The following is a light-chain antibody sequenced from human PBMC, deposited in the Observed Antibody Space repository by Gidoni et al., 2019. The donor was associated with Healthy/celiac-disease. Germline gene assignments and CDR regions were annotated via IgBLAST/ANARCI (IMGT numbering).Light chain of an antibody. J-gene: IGKJ1*01. V-gene: IGKV3-20*01. CDR1: QSVSSSY. CDR2: GAS. CDR3: QQYGSSPWT. Sequence: IVLTQSPGTLSLSPGERATLSCRASQSVSSSYLAWYQQKPGQAPRLLIYGASSRATGLPDRFSGRGSGTDFTLTISRLEPEDFAVYYCQQYGSSPWTFGQGTKVEIK.